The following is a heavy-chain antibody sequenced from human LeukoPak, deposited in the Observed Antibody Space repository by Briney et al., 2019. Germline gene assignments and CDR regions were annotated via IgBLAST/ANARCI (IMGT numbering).Heavy chain of an antibody. CDR3: ARVYDFWSGLNYYYYMDV. J-gene: IGHJ6*03. Sequence: GASVKVSCKASGYTFTSYDINWVRLATGQGLEWMGWMNPNSGNAGYAQKFQGRVTITRNTSISTAYMELSSLRSEDTAVYYCARVYDFWSGLNYYYYMDVWGKGTTVTVSS. CDR1: GYTFTSYD. D-gene: IGHD3-3*01. V-gene: IGHV1-8*03. CDR2: MNPNSGNA.